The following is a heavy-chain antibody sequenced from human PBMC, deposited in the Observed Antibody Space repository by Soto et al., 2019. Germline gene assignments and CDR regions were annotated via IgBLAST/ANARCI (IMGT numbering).Heavy chain of an antibody. CDR1: GYSFTSYW. CDR3: ARHEHGDYSRAVEEIPVGYYYGMDV. D-gene: IGHD4-17*01. J-gene: IGHJ6*02. V-gene: IGHV5-51*01. Sequence: PGESLKISCKGSGYSFTSYWIGWVRQMPGKGPEWMGIIYPGDSDTRYSPSFQGQVTISADKSISTAYLQWSSLKASDTAMYYCARHEHGDYSRAVEEIPVGYYYGMDVWGQGTTVTAP. CDR2: IYPGDSDT.